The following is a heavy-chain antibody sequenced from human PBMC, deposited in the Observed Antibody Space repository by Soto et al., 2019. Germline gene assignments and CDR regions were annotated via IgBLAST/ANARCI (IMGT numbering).Heavy chain of an antibody. CDR3: ARDRLYGDGWYFDL. D-gene: IGHD2-8*01. J-gene: IGHJ2*01. V-gene: IGHV3-30-3*01. CDR1: GFTFSSYA. Sequence: QVQLVESGGGVVQPGRSLRLSCAASGFTFSSYAMHWVRQAPGKGLEWVAVISYDGSNKYYADSVKGRFTISRDNSKNTLYLQMNSLRPEDTAVYYCARDRLYGDGWYFDLWGRGTLVTVSS. CDR2: ISYDGSNK.